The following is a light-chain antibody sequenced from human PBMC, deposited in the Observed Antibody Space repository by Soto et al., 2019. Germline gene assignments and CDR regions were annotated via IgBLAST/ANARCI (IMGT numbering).Light chain of an antibody. J-gene: IGKJ4*01. CDR2: TVS. CDR1: QSLLDSDDGNTY. V-gene: IGKV2-40*01. CDR3: MQRIEFPLT. Sequence: DVVMTQSPLPLPVTLGQQASMSCRSSQSLLDSDDGNTYLDWYLQKPGQSPQLLIYTVSYRASGVPDRFSGSGSGTDFTLKISRVEAEDVGVYYCMQRIEFPLTFGGGTKGDIK.